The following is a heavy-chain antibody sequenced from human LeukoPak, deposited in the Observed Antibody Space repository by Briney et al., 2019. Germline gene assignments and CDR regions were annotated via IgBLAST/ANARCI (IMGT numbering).Heavy chain of an antibody. J-gene: IGHJ6*03. V-gene: IGHV4-34*01. CDR3: ARRRLRYFDWLLLPSYMDV. CDR1: GGSFSGYY. Sequence: SETLTLTCAVYGGSFSGYYWSWIRQPPGKGLEWIGEINHSGSTNYNPSLKSRVTISVDTSKNQFSLKLSSVTAADTAVYYCARRRLRYFDWLLLPSYMDVWGKGTTVTISS. CDR2: INHSGST. D-gene: IGHD3-9*01.